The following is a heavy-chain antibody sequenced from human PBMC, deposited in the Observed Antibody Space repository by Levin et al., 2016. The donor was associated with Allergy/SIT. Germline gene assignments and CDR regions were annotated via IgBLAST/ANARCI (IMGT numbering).Heavy chain of an antibody. V-gene: IGHV1-69*02. J-gene: IGHJ6*02. CDR1: GGTFSSYT. Sequence: SVKVSCKASGGTFSSYTISWVRQAPGQGLEWMGRIIPILGIANYAQKFQGRVTITADKSTSTAYMELSSLRSEDTAVYYCASFYGRGNDYGDQPQDGMDVWGQGTTVTVSS. D-gene: IGHD4-17*01. CDR3: ASFYGRGNDYGDQPQDGMDV. CDR2: IIPILGIA.